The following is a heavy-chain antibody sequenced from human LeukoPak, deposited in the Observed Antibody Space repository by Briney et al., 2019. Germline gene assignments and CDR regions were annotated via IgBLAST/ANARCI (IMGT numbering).Heavy chain of an antibody. J-gene: IGHJ5*02. CDR3: AKTSDAGFDP. V-gene: IGHV3-23*01. CDR2: IGASGGNT. CDR1: GFTFRNYV. Sequence: GGSLRLSCAASGFTFRNYVMSWVRQAPGKGPEWVSAIGASGGNTYYAVSVKGRFTISRDNSKNTLYLQMSSLRVEDTALYYCAKTSDAGFDPWGQGTLVTVS.